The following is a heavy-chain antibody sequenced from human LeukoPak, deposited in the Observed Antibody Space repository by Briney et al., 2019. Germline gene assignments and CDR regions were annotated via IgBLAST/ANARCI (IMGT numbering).Heavy chain of an antibody. D-gene: IGHD3-10*01. CDR1: GFTFYDYA. Sequence: GGSLRLSCAASGFTFYDYAMHWVRHAPGKGLEWVSSINWNSGNIVYADSVKGRFTISRDNAKESLYLKMNSLRAEDMALYYCAKTPFRGISGHPDYWGQGTLVTVSS. CDR3: AKTPFRGISGHPDY. CDR2: INWNSGNI. J-gene: IGHJ4*02. V-gene: IGHV3-9*03.